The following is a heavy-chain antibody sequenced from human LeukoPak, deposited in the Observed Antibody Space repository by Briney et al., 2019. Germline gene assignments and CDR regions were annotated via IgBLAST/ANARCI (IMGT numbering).Heavy chain of an antibody. V-gene: IGHV3-23*01. J-gene: IGHJ4*02. Sequence: GGSLRLSCAASGFTFSSYAMSWVRQAPGKGLEWVSIINKSGGSTNYADSVKGRFTISRDNSENTLYLQVNSLRAEDTAVYYCARGLPWYSENSSGCHGDYWGQGTLVTVSS. CDR3: ARGLPWYSENSSGCHGDY. CDR2: INKSGGST. CDR1: GFTFSSYA. D-gene: IGHD6-19*01.